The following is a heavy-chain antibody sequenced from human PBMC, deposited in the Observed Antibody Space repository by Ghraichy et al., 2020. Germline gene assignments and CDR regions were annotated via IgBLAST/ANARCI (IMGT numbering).Heavy chain of an antibody. Sequence: ASVKVSCKASGYTFTSYAMHWVRQAPGQRLEWMGWINAGNGNTKYSQKFQGRVTITRDTSASTAYMELSSLRSEDTAVYYCARSKTAAGYNWFDPWGQGTLVTVSS. CDR1: GYTFTSYA. CDR2: INAGNGNT. J-gene: IGHJ5*02. D-gene: IGHD6-13*01. V-gene: IGHV1-3*01. CDR3: ARSKTAAGYNWFDP.